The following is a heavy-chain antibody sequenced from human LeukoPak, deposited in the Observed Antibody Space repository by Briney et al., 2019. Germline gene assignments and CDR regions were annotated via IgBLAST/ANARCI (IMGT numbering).Heavy chain of an antibody. J-gene: IGHJ3*01. CDR2: IYPGDSDT. CDR1: GYTFTNYW. V-gene: IGHV5-51*01. Sequence: KSGESLKISCKGSGYTFTNYWIGWVRQMPGKGLEWMGTIYPGDSDTRYSPSFQGQVTISGDKSINTAYLQWSSLKASDTAMYYCARSPISYYYDSSGGHDAFDVWGQGTMVTVSS. D-gene: IGHD3-22*01. CDR3: ARSPISYYYDSSGGHDAFDV.